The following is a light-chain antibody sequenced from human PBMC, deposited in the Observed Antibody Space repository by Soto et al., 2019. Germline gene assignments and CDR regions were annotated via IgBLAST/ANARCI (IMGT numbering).Light chain of an antibody. Sequence: DIQMTQSPSTLSASVGDRVTITCRASQSISSWLAWYQQKPGKAPKLLIYKASSLESGVPSRFSGSGSGTEFTLTISSLQPDDFATYYFQQYNSYSLTFGGGTKLEIK. CDR1: QSISSW. V-gene: IGKV1-5*03. CDR3: QQYNSYSLT. J-gene: IGKJ4*01. CDR2: KAS.